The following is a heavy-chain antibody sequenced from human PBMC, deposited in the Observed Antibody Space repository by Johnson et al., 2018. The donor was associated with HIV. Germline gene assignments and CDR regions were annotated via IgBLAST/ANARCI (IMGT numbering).Heavy chain of an antibody. CDR1: GFIFSGFG. CDR3: ARERFSDMLTGYHAFDV. V-gene: IGHV3-30*03. J-gene: IGHJ3*01. CDR2: ISYDGRNK. Sequence: QVYLVESGGGVVQPGRSLRLSCAASGFIFSGFGLHWVRQAPGRGLEWVASISYDGRNKYYADSVRGRITISRDNSKNTLYLQMNSLRAEDTAVYYCARERFSDMLTGYHAFDVWGQGTMVTVSS. D-gene: IGHD3-9*01.